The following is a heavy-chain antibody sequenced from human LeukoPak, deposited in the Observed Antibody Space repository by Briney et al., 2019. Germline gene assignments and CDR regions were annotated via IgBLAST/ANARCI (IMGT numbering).Heavy chain of an antibody. J-gene: IGHJ4*02. D-gene: IGHD3-9*01. CDR1: GFTFSNYA. V-gene: IGHV3-23*01. CDR3: VIWGDYDVLTGYYVPDY. CDR2: ITGSGTNR. Sequence: PGASLRLSCVASGFTFSNYAMSWVRQAPGKGLEWVSAITGSGTNRYYADSLKGRSTTSRDNSKNTVFLQMNSLRHEDTAIYYCVIWGDYDVLTGYYVPDYWGQGTLVTVAS.